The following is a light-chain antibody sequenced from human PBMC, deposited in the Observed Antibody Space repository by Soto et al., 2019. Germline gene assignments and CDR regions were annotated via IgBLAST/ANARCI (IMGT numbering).Light chain of an antibody. J-gene: IGLJ1*01. Sequence: QSALTQPRSVSGSPGQSVTISCTGTSSDVGGYYYVSWYQQHPGKAPKLMIYDVTKRPSGVPDRFSGSKSGNTASLTISGLQAEDEADYYCCSYAGRYTFVCGTGTKFTVL. V-gene: IGLV2-11*01. CDR2: DVT. CDR3: CSYAGRYTFV. CDR1: SSDVGGYYY.